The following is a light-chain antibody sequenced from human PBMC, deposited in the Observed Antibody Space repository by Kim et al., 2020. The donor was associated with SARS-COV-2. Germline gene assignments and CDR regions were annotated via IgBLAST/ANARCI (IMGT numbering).Light chain of an antibody. J-gene: IGKJ5*01. CDR2: DAS. CDR3: QQYDNLPSFT. V-gene: IGKV1-33*01. CDR1: QDISNY. Sequence: SVGDRVTITCQASQDISNYLNWYQQKPGKAPKLLIYDASNLETGVPSRFSGSGSGTDFTFTISSLQPEDIATYYCQQYDNLPSFTFGQGTLLEIK.